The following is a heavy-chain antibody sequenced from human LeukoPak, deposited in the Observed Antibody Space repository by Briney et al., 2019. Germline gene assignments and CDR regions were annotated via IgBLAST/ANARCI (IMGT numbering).Heavy chain of an antibody. CDR1: GFTFSTYA. D-gene: IGHD1-26*01. V-gene: IGHV3-23*01. Sequence: PGGSLRLSCASSGFTFSTYAMSWVRQAPGKGLQWVSTISGSGHATYYADSVKGRFTMSRDNSKNTLYLQMNSLRAEDTAVYYCGKCHDIVGATGNDYWGQGTLVTVSS. CDR3: GKCHDIVGATGNDY. CDR2: ISGSGHAT. J-gene: IGHJ4*02.